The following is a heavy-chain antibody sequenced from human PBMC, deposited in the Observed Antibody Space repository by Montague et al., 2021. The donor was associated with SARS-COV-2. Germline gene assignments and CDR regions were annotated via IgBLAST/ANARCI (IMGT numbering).Heavy chain of an antibody. CDR1: GGSISSNNYY. D-gene: IGHD2-15*01. V-gene: IGHV4-39*07. Sequence: SETLSLTCTVSGGSISSNNYYWDWIRQPPGKGLEWIGSIYDSGSTYYXPSLKSRVTISVDTSKNQFSLKLSSVTAADTAVYYCARRSLGYCSGGSCYSGYDYWGQGTLVTVSS. CDR3: ARRSLGYCSGGSCYSGYDY. CDR2: IYDSGST. J-gene: IGHJ4*02.